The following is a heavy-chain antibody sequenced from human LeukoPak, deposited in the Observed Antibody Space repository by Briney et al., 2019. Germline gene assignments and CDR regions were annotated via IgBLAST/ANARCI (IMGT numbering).Heavy chain of an antibody. Sequence: SETLSLTCTVSGGSISSSSYYWGWIRQPPGKGLEWIGSIYYSGSTYYNPSLKSRVTISVDTSKNQFSLKLSSVTAADTAVYYCARLRMVRGVLYYFDYWGQGTLATVSS. V-gene: IGHV4-39*01. J-gene: IGHJ4*02. CDR2: IYYSGST. CDR3: ARLRMVRGVLYYFDY. CDR1: GGSISSSSYY. D-gene: IGHD3-10*01.